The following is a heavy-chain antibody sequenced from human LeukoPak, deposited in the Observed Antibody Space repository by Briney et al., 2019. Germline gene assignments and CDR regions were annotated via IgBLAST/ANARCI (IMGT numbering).Heavy chain of an antibody. D-gene: IGHD3-22*01. CDR2: ISYDGSNE. CDR1: GFSFSNYW. Sequence: PGGSLRLSCAASGFSFSNYWMHWVRQAPGKGLEWVAVISYDGSNEYYADSVKGRFTIYRDNSKNTLFLQMNSLRPEDTAVYHCAKVALFSGYYPPFDYWGQGTLVTVSS. V-gene: IGHV3-30*18. J-gene: IGHJ4*02. CDR3: AKVALFSGYYPPFDY.